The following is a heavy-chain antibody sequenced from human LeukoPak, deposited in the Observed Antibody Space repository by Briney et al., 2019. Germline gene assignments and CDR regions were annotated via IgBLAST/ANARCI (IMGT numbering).Heavy chain of an antibody. V-gene: IGHV1-69*13. CDR3: AREGYYYDSGGYPFDY. CDR1: GGTFSSYA. Sequence: GASVKVSCKASGGTFSSYAISWVRQAPGQGLEWMGGIIPIFGTANYAQKFQGRVTNTADESTSTAYMELSSLRSEDTAVYYCAREGYYYDSGGYPFDYWGQGTLVTVSS. CDR2: IIPIFGTA. D-gene: IGHD3-22*01. J-gene: IGHJ4*02.